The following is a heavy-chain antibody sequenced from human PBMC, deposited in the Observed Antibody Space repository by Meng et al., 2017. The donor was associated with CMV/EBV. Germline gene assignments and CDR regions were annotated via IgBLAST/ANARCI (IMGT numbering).Heavy chain of an antibody. CDR1: GFTFSSYG. CDR2: IRYDGSNK. V-gene: IGHV3-30*02. D-gene: IGHD5-18*01. CDR3: ARPTAGYSYGLVIRNNWFDP. J-gene: IGHJ5*02. Sequence: GESLKISCAASGFTFSSYGMHWVRQAPGKGLGWVAFIRYDGSNKYYADSVKGRFTISRDNSKNTLYLQMNSLRAEDTAVYYCARPTAGYSYGLVIRNNWFDPWGQGTLVTVSS.